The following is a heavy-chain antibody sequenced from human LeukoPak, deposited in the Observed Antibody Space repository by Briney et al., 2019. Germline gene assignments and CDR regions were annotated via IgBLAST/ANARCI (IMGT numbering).Heavy chain of an antibody. CDR2: VYYTGST. V-gene: IGHV4-59*01. D-gene: IGHD5-12*01. J-gene: IGHJ5*02. CDR1: GASISSYY. CDR3: VRVITSGYDGDWFDP. Sequence: SETQSLTCTVSGASISSYYWSWIRQPPGKGLECIGYVYYTGSTNYNPSLKSRVTISVDTSKNQLSLKLTSVTAADTAAYYCVRVITSGYDGDWFDPWGQGTLVTVSS.